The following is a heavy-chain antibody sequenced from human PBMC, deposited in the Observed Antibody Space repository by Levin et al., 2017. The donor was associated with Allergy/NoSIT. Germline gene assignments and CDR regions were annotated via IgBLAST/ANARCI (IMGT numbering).Heavy chain of an antibody. CDR3: ARDPWGGVGATTLGY. V-gene: IGHV1-69*04. Sequence: GGSLRLSCKASGGTFSSYTISWVRQAPGQGLEWMGRIIPILGIANYAQKFQGRVTITADKSTSTAYMELSSLRSEDTAVYYCARDPWGGVGATTLGYWGQGTLVTVSS. J-gene: IGHJ4*02. CDR1: GGTFSSYT. D-gene: IGHD1-26*01. CDR2: IIPILGIA.